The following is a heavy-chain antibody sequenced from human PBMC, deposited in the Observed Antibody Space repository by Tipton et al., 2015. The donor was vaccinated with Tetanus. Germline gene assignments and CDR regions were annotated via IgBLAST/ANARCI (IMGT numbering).Heavy chain of an antibody. CDR1: PSTFSGYA. Sequence: SLRLSCAGTPSTFSGYAMSWVRQAPGQGLEWVSSVSAVGDTTNYAASVKGRFTISRDNSKYTLYLQMNSLRAEDTAVYYCAKDLRGPEAGTWYFDLWGRGTLVTVSS. CDR3: AKDLRGPEAGTWYFDL. V-gene: IGHV3-23*01. D-gene: IGHD6-19*01. CDR2: VSAVGDTT. J-gene: IGHJ2*01.